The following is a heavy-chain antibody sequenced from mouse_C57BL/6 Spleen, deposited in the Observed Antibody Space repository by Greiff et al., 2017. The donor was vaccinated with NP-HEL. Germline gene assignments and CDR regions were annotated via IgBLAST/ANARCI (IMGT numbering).Heavy chain of an antibody. J-gene: IGHJ4*01. CDR1: GFNIKDDY. CDR2: IDPENGDT. Sequence: EVQLQQSGAELVRPGASVKLSCTASGFNIKDDYMHWVKQRPEQGLEWIGWIDPENGDTEYASKFQGKATITADTSSNTAYLQLSSLTSEDTAVYYSTTAPYSPYAMDYWGQGTSVTVSS. V-gene: IGHV14-4*01. CDR3: TTAPYSPYAMDY. D-gene: IGHD2-12*01.